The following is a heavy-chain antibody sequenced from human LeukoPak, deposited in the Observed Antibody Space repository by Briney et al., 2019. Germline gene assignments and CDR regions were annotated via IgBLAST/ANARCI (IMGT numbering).Heavy chain of an antibody. J-gene: IGHJ4*02. Sequence: GGSLRLSCAASGFTFTDYTIHWVRQAPGKGLEWVAVISYDGSKKNYADSVKGRFTISRDNSKNTLYLQMDSLRPEDTAVYYCARTAVILTGYYADYWGQGTLVTVSS. CDR2: ISYDGSKK. V-gene: IGHV3-30*04. D-gene: IGHD3-9*01. CDR1: GFTFTDYT. CDR3: ARTAVILTGYYADY.